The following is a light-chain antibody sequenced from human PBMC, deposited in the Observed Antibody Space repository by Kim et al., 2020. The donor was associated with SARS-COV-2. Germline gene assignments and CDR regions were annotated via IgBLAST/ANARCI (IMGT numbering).Light chain of an antibody. CDR2: YDG. V-gene: IGLV3-21*04. CDR1: NIETQS. CDR3: QLWDTDSHHVV. J-gene: IGLJ2*01. Sequence: PGKTAKITCGDANIETQSVHWYQQKPGQAPILVIYYDGDRPSGIPERFSGSNSGNAATLTISRVEAGDEADYYCQLWDTDSHHVVFGGGTKLTVL.